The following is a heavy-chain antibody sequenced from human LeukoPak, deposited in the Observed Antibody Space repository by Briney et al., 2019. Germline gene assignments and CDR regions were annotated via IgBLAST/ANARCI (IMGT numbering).Heavy chain of an antibody. D-gene: IGHD3-9*01. J-gene: IGHJ6*03. V-gene: IGHV1-2*07. CDR1: GYTFTGYY. CDR3: ARAYDILTGYYSYDYYYMDV. Sequence: GASVKVSCKASGYTFTGYYMHWVRQAPGQGLEWMGWIKPNSGGTNYAHKFQGRVTMTRDTSISTAYMELSRLRYDDTAVYYCARAYDILTGYYSYDYYYMDVWGKGTTVTVSS. CDR2: IKPNSGGT.